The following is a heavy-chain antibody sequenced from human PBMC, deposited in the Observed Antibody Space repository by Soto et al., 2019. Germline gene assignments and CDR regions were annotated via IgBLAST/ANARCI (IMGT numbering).Heavy chain of an antibody. D-gene: IGHD3-22*01. J-gene: IGHJ5*02. CDR3: ASATYDYDSQGYWFDP. CDR1: GDSISGNNYY. V-gene: IGHV4-39*01. CDR2: IYYSGSI. Sequence: SETLSLTCTVSGDSISGNNYYWGWIRQPPGKGLEWIGSIYYSGSIYYNPSLKSRVTISVDTSKNQFSLKLTSVTAADTAVYYCASATYDYDSQGYWFDPWGQGTLVTVSS.